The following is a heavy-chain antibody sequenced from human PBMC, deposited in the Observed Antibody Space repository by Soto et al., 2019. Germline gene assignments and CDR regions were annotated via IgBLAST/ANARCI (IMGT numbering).Heavy chain of an antibody. CDR2: IRSKAYGGTT. Sequence: GGSLRLSCTASGFTFGDYAMSWFRQAPGKGLEWVGFIRSKAYGGTTEYAASVKGRFTISRDDSKSIAYLQMNSLKTEDTAVYYCTRAIVVVPAAMGLNFDYWGQGTLVTVSS. CDR1: GFTFGDYA. J-gene: IGHJ4*02. V-gene: IGHV3-49*03. CDR3: TRAIVVVPAAMGLNFDY. D-gene: IGHD2-2*01.